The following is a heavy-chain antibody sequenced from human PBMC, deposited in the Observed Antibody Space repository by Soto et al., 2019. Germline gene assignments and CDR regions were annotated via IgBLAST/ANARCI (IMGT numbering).Heavy chain of an antibody. CDR3: ARDGYSSGWSPFDS. J-gene: IGHJ4*02. D-gene: IGHD6-19*01. CDR2: ISRSSSYI. CDR1: GVTFSSYS. V-gene: IGHV3-21*01. Sequence: GGSLRLSCAAAGVTFSSYSMNWVRQAPGKGLEWVSSISRSSSYIYYADSMKGRFTISRDNAKNSLYLQMNNLRAEDTAVYYCARDGYSSGWSPFDSWGQGTLVTVSS.